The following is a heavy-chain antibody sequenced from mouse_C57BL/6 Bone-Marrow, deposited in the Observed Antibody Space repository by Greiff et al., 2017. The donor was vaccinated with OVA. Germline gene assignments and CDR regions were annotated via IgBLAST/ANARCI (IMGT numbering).Heavy chain of an antibody. D-gene: IGHD1-1*01. Sequence: QVQLQQPGAGLVKPGASVKVSCKASGYTFTSYWMHWVQQRPGQGLEWIGRIHPSDSDTNYNQKFKGPATFTVDKSSSTGYMQLSSRTSEDSAVDDCAMRGKYDGSSYEDYWGQGTTLTVS. CDR3: AMRGKYDGSSYEDY. CDR1: GYTFTSYW. V-gene: IGHV1-74*01. CDR2: IHPSDSDT. J-gene: IGHJ2*01.